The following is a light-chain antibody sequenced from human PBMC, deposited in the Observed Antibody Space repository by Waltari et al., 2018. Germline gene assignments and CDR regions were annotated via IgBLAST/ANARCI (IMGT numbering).Light chain of an antibody. CDR3: CSYAGSNTFVV. J-gene: IGLJ2*01. Sequence: QSALTQPASVSGSPGQPIPISCPGTSRYVGRYNLVSWYQQHPGRVPKLMIYEVSKRPSGVSNRFSGSKSGDTASLTISGLQAEDEADYYCCSYAGSNTFVVFGGGTKLTVL. CDR1: SRYVGRYNL. V-gene: IGLV2-23*02. CDR2: EVS.